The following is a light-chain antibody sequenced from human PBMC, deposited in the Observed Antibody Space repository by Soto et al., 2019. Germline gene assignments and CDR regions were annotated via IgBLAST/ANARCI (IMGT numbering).Light chain of an antibody. CDR1: EILSSSY. J-gene: IGKJ2*01. CDR2: AAS. CDR3: QQQGT. V-gene: IGKV3-20*01. Sequence: EIVLTQSPGTLSLSPGERATLSCRASEILSSSYLVWYQQKPGQAPMLLIYAASRRATGIPDRFSGSGSATEYTLTINTLEPEDFSVYYCQQQGTFGQGTKLEIK.